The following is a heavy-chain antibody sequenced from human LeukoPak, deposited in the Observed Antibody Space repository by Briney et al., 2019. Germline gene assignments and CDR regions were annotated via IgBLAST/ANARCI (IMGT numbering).Heavy chain of an antibody. CDR1: GGSFSGYY. J-gene: IGHJ4*02. CDR3: ARGLLLPLRYFDWSLSSPQGN. D-gene: IGHD3-9*01. V-gene: IGHV4-34*01. Sequence: SETLSLTCAVYGGSFSGYYWSWIRQPPGKGLEWIGEINHSGSTNYNPSLKSRVTISVDTSKNQFSLKLSSVTAADTAVYYCARGLLLPLRYFDWSLSSPQGNWGQGTLVTVSS. CDR2: INHSGST.